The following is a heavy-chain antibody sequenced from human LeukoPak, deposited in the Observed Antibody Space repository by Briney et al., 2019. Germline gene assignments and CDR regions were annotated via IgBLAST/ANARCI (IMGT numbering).Heavy chain of an antibody. Sequence: GGSLRLSCEGSAFIFSGHWVNWVRHAPGKGLEWVSVIYSGGATHYADSVKGRFTISRDNSKNTLYLQMNSLRVDDTAVYYCARGGETATGPFDYWGQGTLVTVSS. CDR1: AFIFSGHW. D-gene: IGHD5-24*01. J-gene: IGHJ4*02. CDR2: IYSGGAT. CDR3: ARGGETATGPFDY. V-gene: IGHV3-53*01.